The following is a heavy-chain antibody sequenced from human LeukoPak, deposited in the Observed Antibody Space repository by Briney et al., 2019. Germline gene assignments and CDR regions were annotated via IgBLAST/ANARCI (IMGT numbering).Heavy chain of an antibody. Sequence: ASVKVSCKASGYTFSNHGIGWVRQAPGQGLEWVGWISAHTGNTNYAQKVQGRATMTTDTSTSTAYMELRSLTSDDTAVYYCARAEGDYDPLNWIDPWGQGTLDIVSS. CDR2: ISAHTGNT. J-gene: IGHJ5*02. V-gene: IGHV1-18*01. CDR1: GYTFSNHG. D-gene: IGHD3-16*01. CDR3: ARAEGDYDPLNWIDP.